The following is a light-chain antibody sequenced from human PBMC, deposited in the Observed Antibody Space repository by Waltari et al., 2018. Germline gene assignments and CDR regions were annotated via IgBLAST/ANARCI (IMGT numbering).Light chain of an antibody. V-gene: IGLV3-10*01. CDR3: YSSDSTGLRV. CDR1: ELPRKY. CDR2: EDT. J-gene: IGLJ1*01. Sequence: SYELTQPPSVSVSPGQTARITCSGHELPRKYAYWFQQKSGQAPRLVIYEDTKRPAGIPERVSGSSSGTVATLTISGAQVDDEAYYYCYSSDSTGLRVFGGGTTVVVL.